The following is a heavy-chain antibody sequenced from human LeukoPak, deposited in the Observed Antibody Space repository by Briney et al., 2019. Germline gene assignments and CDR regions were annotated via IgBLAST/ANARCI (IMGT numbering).Heavy chain of an antibody. Sequence: SETLSLTCSVSGVSISGDYWSWIRQPPGQGLQWIGYMFSTGRTMSKPSLRSRVTISVDTSKNQFSLKLSSVTAADTAVYYCARQDLGYYFDYWGQGTLVTVSS. CDR2: MFSTGRT. J-gene: IGHJ4*02. CDR1: GVSISGDY. V-gene: IGHV4-59*08. CDR3: ARQDLGYYFDY.